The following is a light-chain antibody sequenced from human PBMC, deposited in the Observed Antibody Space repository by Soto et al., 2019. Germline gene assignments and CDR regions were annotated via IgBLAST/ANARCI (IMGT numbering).Light chain of an antibody. Sequence: EIVLTQSPGTLSLSPGDRATLSWRASQTVSNNYLAWCQQKPGQAPRVIMYGASRRATGIPDRFSGGGSGTDFTLTISRLEPEDFAVYFCQQYAGPPTTFGQGTRLEIK. CDR1: QTVSNNY. CDR3: QQYAGPPTT. V-gene: IGKV3-20*01. J-gene: IGKJ5*01. CDR2: GAS.